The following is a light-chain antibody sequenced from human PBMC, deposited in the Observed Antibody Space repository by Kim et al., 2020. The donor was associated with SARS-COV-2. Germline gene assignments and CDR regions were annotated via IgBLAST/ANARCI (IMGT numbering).Light chain of an antibody. CDR1: QSISSY. V-gene: IGKV1-39*01. CDR3: QQSYSTLT. CDR2: AAS. J-gene: IGKJ3*01. Sequence: IRMTQSPSSFSASVGDRVTITCRASQSISSYLNWYQQKPGKAPKLLIYAASSLQSGVPSRFSGSGSGTDFTLTISSLQPEDFATYYCQQSYSTLTFGPGTKVDIK.